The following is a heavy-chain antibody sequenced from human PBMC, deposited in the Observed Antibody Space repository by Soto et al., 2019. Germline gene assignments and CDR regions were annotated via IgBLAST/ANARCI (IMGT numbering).Heavy chain of an antibody. CDR3: ARKMRFGRYHVRQDPFAI. J-gene: IGHJ3*02. D-gene: IGHD3-10*01. Sequence: GASVKVSCKASGYTFTSYGISWVRQAPGQGLEWMGWISAYNGNTNYAQKLQGRVTMTTDTSTSTAYMELRSLRSDDTAVYYCARKMRFGRYHVRQDPFAIWAQGTLVTVSS. CDR2: ISAYNGNT. V-gene: IGHV1-18*01. CDR1: GYTFTSYG.